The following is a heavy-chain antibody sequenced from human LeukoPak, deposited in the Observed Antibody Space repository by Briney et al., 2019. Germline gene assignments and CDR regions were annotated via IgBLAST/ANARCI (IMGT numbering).Heavy chain of an antibody. CDR1: GFTFSSYA. V-gene: IGHV3-30-3*01. J-gene: IGHJ4*02. CDR3: ARSPLRYCSGGSCHHFDY. D-gene: IGHD2-15*01. Sequence: GGSPRLSCAASGFTFSSYAMHWVRQAPGKGLEWVAVISYDGSNKYYADSVKGRFTISRDNSKNTLYLQMNSLRAEDTAVYYCARSPLRYCSGGSCHHFDYWGQGTLVTVSS. CDR2: ISYDGSNK.